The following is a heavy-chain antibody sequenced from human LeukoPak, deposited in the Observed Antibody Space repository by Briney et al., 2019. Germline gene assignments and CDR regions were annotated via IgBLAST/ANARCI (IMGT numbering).Heavy chain of an antibody. CDR2: INTNTGNP. V-gene: IGHV7-4-1*02. Sequence: ASVKVSCKASGYTFTSYAMNWVRQAPGQGLEWMGWINTNTGNPTYAQGFTGRFVFSLDTSVSTAYLQISSLKAEDTAVYYCARDNGDYDYVWGTLPGAFDIWGQGTMVTVSS. J-gene: IGHJ3*02. CDR3: ARDNGDYDYVWGTLPGAFDI. D-gene: IGHD3-16*01. CDR1: GYTFTSYA.